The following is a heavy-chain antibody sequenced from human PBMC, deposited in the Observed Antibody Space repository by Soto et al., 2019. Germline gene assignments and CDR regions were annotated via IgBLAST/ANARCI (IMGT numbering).Heavy chain of an antibody. CDR2: IYYSGST. V-gene: IGHV4-59*01. Sequence: SETLSLTCTVSGDSISSYYWSWIRQPPGKGLEWIGYIYYSGSTNYNPSLKSRVTISLDTSKNQFSLKLSSVTAADTAVYYCASSIVAAFDYWGLGTLVTVSS. CDR1: GDSISSYY. CDR3: ASSIVAAFDY. J-gene: IGHJ4*02. D-gene: IGHD6-19*01.